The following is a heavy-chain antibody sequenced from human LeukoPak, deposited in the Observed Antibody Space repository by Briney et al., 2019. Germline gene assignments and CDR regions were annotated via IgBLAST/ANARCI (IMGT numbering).Heavy chain of an antibody. CDR1: GYSISSGYY. Sequence: SETLSLTCTVSGYSISSGYYWSWIRQPAGKGLEWIGRIYTSGSTNYNPSLKSRVTISADTSKNQFSLKLSSVTAADTAVYFCARVVPDCSGGSCYPSFDTWGQGTLVTVSS. V-gene: IGHV4-61*02. J-gene: IGHJ5*02. CDR3: ARVVPDCSGGSCYPSFDT. CDR2: IYTSGST. D-gene: IGHD2-15*01.